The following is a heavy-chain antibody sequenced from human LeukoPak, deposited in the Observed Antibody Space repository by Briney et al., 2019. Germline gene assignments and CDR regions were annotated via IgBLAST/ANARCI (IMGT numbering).Heavy chain of an antibody. CDR2: ISGSSSYI. CDR3: ARDVFGSKHPFDY. Sequence: PGESLRLSCAASGFTFSSYSMNWVRQAPGKGLEWVSSISGSSSYIYYADLVKGRFTISRDNAKKSLYLQMNSLRAEDTAVYYCARDVFGSKHPFDYWGQGTLVTVSS. J-gene: IGHJ4*02. CDR1: GFTFSSYS. V-gene: IGHV3-21*01. D-gene: IGHD3-16*01.